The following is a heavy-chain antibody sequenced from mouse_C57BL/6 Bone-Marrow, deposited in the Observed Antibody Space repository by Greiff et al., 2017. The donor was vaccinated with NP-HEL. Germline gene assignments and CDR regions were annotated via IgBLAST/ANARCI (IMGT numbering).Heavy chain of an antibody. Sequence: QVQLQQPGAELVKPGASVKLSCKASGYTFTSYWMHWVKQRPGQGLEWIGMIHPNSGSTNYNEKFKSKATLTVDKSSSTAYMQLSSLTSEDSAVYYGARRCYYGSSYVPFDYWGQGTTLTVSS. D-gene: IGHD1-1*01. CDR2: IHPNSGST. J-gene: IGHJ2*01. CDR1: GYTFTSYW. V-gene: IGHV1-64*01. CDR3: ARRCYYGSSYVPFDY.